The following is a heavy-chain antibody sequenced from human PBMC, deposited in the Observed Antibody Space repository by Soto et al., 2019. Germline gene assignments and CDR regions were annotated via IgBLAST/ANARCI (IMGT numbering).Heavy chain of an antibody. D-gene: IGHD3-10*01. CDR2: IYYSGST. CDR3: ASSYGSGSYHHY. J-gene: IGHJ4*02. V-gene: IGHV4-59*08. CDR1: GGSISSYY. Sequence: SETLSLTCTVSGGSISSYYWSWIRQSPGKGLEWIGYIYYSGSTNYNPSLKSRVTISVDTSKNQFSLKLSSVTAADTAVYYCASSYGSGSYHHYWGQGTLVTVSS.